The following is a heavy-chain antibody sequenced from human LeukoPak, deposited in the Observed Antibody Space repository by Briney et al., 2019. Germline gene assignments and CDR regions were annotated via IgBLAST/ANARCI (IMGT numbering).Heavy chain of an antibody. D-gene: IGHD1-26*01. CDR2: IYHSGST. V-gene: IGHV4-30-2*01. CDR3: AREPKWELLHFDY. CDR1: GGSISSGGYS. Sequence: PSQTLSLTCAVSGGSISSGGYSWSWIRQPPGKGLEWIGYIYHSGSTYYNPSLKSRVTISVDRSKNQFSLKLSSVTAADTAVYYCAREPKWELLHFDYWGQGTLVTVSS. J-gene: IGHJ4*02.